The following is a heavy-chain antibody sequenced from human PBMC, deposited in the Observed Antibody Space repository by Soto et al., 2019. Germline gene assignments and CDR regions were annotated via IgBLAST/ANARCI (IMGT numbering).Heavy chain of an antibody. Sequence: ASVKVSCKACGYSFSTHAMHWVRQAPGQGLEWVGWINSVNDHTIYSEKFQGRVTITSDTSATTAYMELSSLTSEDTAVYYCARNILGGTTDYWGQGTLVTVSS. J-gene: IGHJ4*02. CDR2: INSVNDHT. CDR1: GYSFSTHA. CDR3: ARNILGGTTDY. V-gene: IGHV1-3*01. D-gene: IGHD1-7*01.